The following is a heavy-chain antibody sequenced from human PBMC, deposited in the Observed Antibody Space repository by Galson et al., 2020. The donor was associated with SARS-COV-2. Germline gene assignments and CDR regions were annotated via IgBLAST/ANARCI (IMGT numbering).Heavy chain of an antibody. V-gene: IGHV3-74*01. CDR3: ATQEFYYGSSGYGESDYGMDV. Sequence: GGSLRLSCAASGFTFSNYWMHWVRQAPGKGLVWVSRINGDGRSRTYADSVKGRFTISRDSAKNTVSLQMNSLRAEDTAVYYCATQEFYYGSSGYGESDYGMDVWGQGTTVTVSS. J-gene: IGHJ6*02. D-gene: IGHD3-22*01. CDR1: GFTFSNYW. CDR2: INGDGRSR.